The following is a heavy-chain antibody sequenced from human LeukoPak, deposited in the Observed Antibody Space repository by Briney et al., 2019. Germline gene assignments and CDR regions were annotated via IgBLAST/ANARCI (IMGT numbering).Heavy chain of an antibody. J-gene: IGHJ3*02. Sequence: SETLSLTCAVYAGTFSGHYWSWIRQPPGKGLEWIGEIDHTGNSNYKSSLKSRVTISVDTSKNQFSLSLNSVTAADTAVYYCARASQRETYFNAFDIWGQGTMVTVSS. V-gene: IGHV4-34*01. CDR3: ARASQRETYFNAFDI. CDR2: IDHTGNS. D-gene: IGHD1-26*01. CDR1: AGTFSGHY.